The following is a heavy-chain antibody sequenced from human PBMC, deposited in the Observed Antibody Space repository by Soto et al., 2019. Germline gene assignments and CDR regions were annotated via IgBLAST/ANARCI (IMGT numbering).Heavy chain of an antibody. J-gene: IGHJ6*03. CDR1: GGSISSSSYY. CDR3: ATPHPGSIAARPLITNYYYYYMDV. CDR2: IYYSGST. Sequence: QLQLQESGPGLVKPSETLSLTCTVSGGSISSSSYYWGWIRQPPGKGLEWIGSIYYSGSTYYNPSLKSRVTISVDTSKNQFSLKLSSVTAADTAVYYCATPHPGSIAARPLITNYYYYYMDVWGKGTTVTVSS. D-gene: IGHD6-6*01. V-gene: IGHV4-39*01.